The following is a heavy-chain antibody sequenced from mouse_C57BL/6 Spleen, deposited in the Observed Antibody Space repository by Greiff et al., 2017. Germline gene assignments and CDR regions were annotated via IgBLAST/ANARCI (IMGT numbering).Heavy chain of an antibody. V-gene: IGHV1-69*01. CDR3: ARGGYYYGNGYAMDY. Sequence: VQLQQPGAELVMPGASVKLSCKASGYTFTSYWMHWVKQRPGQGLEWIGEIDPSDSYTNYNQKFKGKSTLTVDKSSSTAYMQLSSLTSEDSAVYYGARGGYYYGNGYAMDYWGQGTSVTVSS. CDR2: IDPSDSYT. CDR1: GYTFTSYW. D-gene: IGHD1-1*01. J-gene: IGHJ4*01.